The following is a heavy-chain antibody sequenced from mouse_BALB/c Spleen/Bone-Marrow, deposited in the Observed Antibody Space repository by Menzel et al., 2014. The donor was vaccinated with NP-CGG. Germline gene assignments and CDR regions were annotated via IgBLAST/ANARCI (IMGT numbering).Heavy chain of an antibody. J-gene: IGHJ2*01. V-gene: IGHV5-17*02. CDR2: ISSGSSTI. D-gene: IGHD1-1*01. Sequence: EVKLMESGGGLVQPGGSRKLSCAASGFTFSSFAMHWVRQAPEEGLEWVAYISSGSSTIYYADTVMGRFTISRDNPKNTLFLQMTSLRSEDTAMYYCARSGSSSGYFDYWGQGTTLTVSS. CDR1: GFTFSSFA. CDR3: ARSGSSSGYFDY.